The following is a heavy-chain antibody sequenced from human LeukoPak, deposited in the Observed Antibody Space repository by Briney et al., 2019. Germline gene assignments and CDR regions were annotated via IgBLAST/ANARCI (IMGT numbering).Heavy chain of an antibody. Sequence: GGSLRLSCAASGFTFSSYAMHWVRQAPGKGLEWVAVISYDGSNKYYADSVKGRFTISRDNSKNTLYLQMNSLRAEDTAAYYCARGHDILTGYYSGFDYWGQGTLVTVSS. J-gene: IGHJ4*02. CDR2: ISYDGSNK. CDR1: GFTFSSYA. V-gene: IGHV3-30*04. CDR3: ARGHDILTGYYSGFDY. D-gene: IGHD3-9*01.